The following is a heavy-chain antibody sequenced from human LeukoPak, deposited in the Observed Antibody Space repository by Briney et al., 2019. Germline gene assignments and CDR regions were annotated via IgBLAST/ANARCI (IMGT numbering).Heavy chain of an antibody. Sequence: GGSLRLSCAASGFTFSSYSMNWVRQAPGKGLEWVSYISSSSTIYYADSVKGRFTISRDNAKNSLYLQMNSLRAEDTAVYYCARFTYYDFWSGYFSPPTDAFDIWGQGTMVTVSS. V-gene: IGHV3-48*01. D-gene: IGHD3-3*01. CDR3: ARFTYYDFWSGYFSPPTDAFDI. CDR1: GFTFSSYS. J-gene: IGHJ3*02. CDR2: ISSSSTI.